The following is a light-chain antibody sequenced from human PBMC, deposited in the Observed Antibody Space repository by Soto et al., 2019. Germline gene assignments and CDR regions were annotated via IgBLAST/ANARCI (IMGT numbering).Light chain of an antibody. Sequence: DIQMTQSPSSLSASVGDRVTITCRASQSISNWLAWYQQKPGKAPKLLIYDASTLESGVPSRFSGGGFGTEITLTISSLRPDDFATYYCQQYNDYSAWTFGQGTKVDI. CDR2: DAS. CDR3: QQYNDYSAWT. J-gene: IGKJ1*01. CDR1: QSISNW. V-gene: IGKV1-5*01.